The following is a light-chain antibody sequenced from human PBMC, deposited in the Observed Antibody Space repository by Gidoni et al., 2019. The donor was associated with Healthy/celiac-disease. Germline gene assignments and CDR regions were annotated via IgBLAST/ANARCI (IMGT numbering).Light chain of an antibody. J-gene: IGKJ2*01. CDR3: QQSYSTPYT. Sequence: DIKMTQPPSSLSASVGDRVTITCRASQSISSYLNWYQQKPGKAPKLLIYAASSLQSGVPSRFSGSGSGTDFTLTISSLQPEDFATYYCQQSYSTPYTFGQGTKLDIK. CDR2: AAS. CDR1: QSISSY. V-gene: IGKV1-39*01.